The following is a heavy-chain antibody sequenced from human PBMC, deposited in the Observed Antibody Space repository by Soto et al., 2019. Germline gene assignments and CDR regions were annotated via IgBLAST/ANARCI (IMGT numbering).Heavy chain of an antibody. Sequence: QVQLVESGGGVVQPGRSLRLSCAASGFTFSNYGMHWVRQAPGKGLEWVAFISYDGNHKYYADSEKGRFTISRDNSKNTLFLQMNSLTADDPAVYYGARRDDGSYVSFYYFYGMDVWGQGTTVTVSS. CDR2: ISYDGNHK. CDR3: ARRDDGSYVSFYYFYGMDV. CDR1: GFTFSNYG. V-gene: IGHV3-30*03. J-gene: IGHJ6*02. D-gene: IGHD3-16*01.